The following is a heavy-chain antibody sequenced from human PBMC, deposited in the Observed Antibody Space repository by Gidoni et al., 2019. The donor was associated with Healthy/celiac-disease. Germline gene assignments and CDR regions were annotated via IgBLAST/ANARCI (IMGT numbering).Heavy chain of an antibody. D-gene: IGHD2-15*01. CDR3: ASWVVAANGDKIDY. Sequence: QVQLVESGGGVVQPGRSLRLSCAASGFTFSSYGMHWVRQAPGKGLGWVAVISYDGSNKYYADSVKGRFTISRDNSKNTLYLQMNSLRAEDTAVYYCASWVVAANGDKIDYWGQGTLVTVSS. CDR1: GFTFSSYG. CDR2: ISYDGSNK. J-gene: IGHJ4*02. V-gene: IGHV3-30*03.